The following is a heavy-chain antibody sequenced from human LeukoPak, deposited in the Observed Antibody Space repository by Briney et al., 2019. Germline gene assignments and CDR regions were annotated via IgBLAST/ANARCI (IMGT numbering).Heavy chain of an antibody. D-gene: IGHD4-11*01. CDR3: ATCAASNYCYYYYMDV. Sequence: PSETLSLTCTVSGGSISSGSYYWSWIRQPAGKGLEWIGRIYTSGSTNYNPSLKSRVIISVDTSKNQFSLKLSSVTAADTAVYYCATCAASNYCYYYYMDVWGKGTTVTVSS. J-gene: IGHJ6*03. CDR2: IYTSGST. CDR1: GGSISSGSYY. V-gene: IGHV4-61*02.